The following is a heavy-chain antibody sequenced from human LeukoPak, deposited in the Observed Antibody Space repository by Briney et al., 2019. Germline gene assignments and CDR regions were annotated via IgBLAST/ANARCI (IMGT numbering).Heavy chain of an antibody. D-gene: IGHD3-22*01. V-gene: IGHV3-21*01. CDR3: ARDFFHSSVSRPFVY. J-gene: IGHJ4*02. Sequence: GGSLRLSCAASGFTFGAYTINWVRQAPGKGLEWVSCIFSRSESILYADSVRGRFTISRDNAKNSLYLQMDSLRVEDTAIYYCARDFFHSSVSRPFVYWGQGTLVTVSS. CDR2: IFSRSESI. CDR1: GFTFGAYT.